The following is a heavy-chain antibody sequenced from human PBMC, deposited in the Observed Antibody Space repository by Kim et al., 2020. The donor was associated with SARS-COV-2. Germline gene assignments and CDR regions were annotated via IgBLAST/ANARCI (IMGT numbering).Heavy chain of an antibody. D-gene: IGHD6-6*01. CDR3: AGTSIAARPVFYYYYYMDV. CDR1: GGSISSYY. CDR2: IYYSGST. V-gene: IGHV4-59*08. J-gene: IGHJ6*03. Sequence: SETLSLTCTVSGGSISSYYWSWIRQPPGKGLEWIGYIYYSGSTNYNPSLKSRVTISVDTSKNQFSLKLSSVTAADTAVYYCAGTSIAARPVFYYYYYMDVWGKGTTVTVSS.